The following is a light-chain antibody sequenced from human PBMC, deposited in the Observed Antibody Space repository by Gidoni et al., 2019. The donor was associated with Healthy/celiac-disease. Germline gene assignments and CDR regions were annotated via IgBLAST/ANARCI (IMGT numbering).Light chain of an antibody. V-gene: IGKV3-20*01. CDR1: QSVSSSY. CDR3: QQYGSSQIT. CDR2: GAS. J-gene: IGKJ5*01. Sequence: EIVLTQSPGTLSLSPGERATLSCRDSQSVSSSYLAWYQQKPCQAARRLIDGASSRATGIPDRFSGRGSGTDFTLTISRLEPEDCAVYYCQQYGSSQITFGQGTRLEIK.